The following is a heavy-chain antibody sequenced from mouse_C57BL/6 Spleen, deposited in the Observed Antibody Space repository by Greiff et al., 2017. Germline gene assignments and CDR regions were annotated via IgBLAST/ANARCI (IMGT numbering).Heavy chain of an antibody. CDR1: GYTFTSYW. J-gene: IGHJ2*01. D-gene: IGHD4-1*01. CDR3: ARLANWDVGYFDD. V-gene: IGHV1-52*01. Sequence: QVQLQQPGAELVRPGSSVKLSCKASGYTFTSYWMHWVKQRPIQGLEWIGNIDPSDSETHYNQKFKDKATLTVDKSSSTAYMQLSSLTSEDSAVYYCARLANWDVGYFDDWGQGTTLTVSS. CDR2: IDPSDSET.